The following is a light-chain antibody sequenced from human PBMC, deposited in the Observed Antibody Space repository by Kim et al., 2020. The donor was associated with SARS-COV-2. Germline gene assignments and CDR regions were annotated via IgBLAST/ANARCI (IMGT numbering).Light chain of an antibody. J-gene: IGLJ7*01. CDR2: RNN. V-gene: IGLV1-47*01. Sequence: QSVLTQPPSASGTPGQRVTISCSGSSSNIGSNYVYWYQQLPVTAPKLLIYRNNQRPSGVPDRFSGSKSGTSASLAISGLRSEDEADYYCAAWDDSLSGRVFGGGTQLTVL. CDR3: AAWDDSLSGRV. CDR1: SSNIGSNY.